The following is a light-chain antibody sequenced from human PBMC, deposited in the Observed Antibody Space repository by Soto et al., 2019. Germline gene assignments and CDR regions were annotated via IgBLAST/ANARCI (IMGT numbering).Light chain of an antibody. V-gene: IGKV3-15*01. Sequence: EIVLTQSPATLSLSPGEGAPLXCRASQSVSGYLAWYQQKPGQAPRLLIYGASTRATGIPARFSGSGSGTEFTLTISSLQSEDFAVYYCQQYNNWWTFGQGTKVDIK. CDR2: GAS. J-gene: IGKJ1*01. CDR1: QSVSGY. CDR3: QQYNNWWT.